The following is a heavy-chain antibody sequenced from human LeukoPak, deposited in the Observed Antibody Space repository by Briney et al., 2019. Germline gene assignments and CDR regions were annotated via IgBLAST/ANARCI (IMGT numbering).Heavy chain of an antibody. CDR3: AREVDSSGYYYVFPPDY. CDR1: GYTFTGYY. D-gene: IGHD3-22*01. J-gene: IGHJ4*02. Sequence: ASVKVSCKASGYTFTGYYMHWVRQAPGQGLEWMGWINPNSGGTNYAQKSQGRVTMTRDTSISTAYMELSRLRSDDTAVYYCAREVDSSGYYYVFPPDYWGQGTLVTVSS. V-gene: IGHV1-2*02. CDR2: INPNSGGT.